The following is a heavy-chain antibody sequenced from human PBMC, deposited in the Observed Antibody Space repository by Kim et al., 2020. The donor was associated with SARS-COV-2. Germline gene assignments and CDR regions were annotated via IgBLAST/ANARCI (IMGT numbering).Heavy chain of an antibody. CDR2: IIPIFGTA. Sequence: SVKVSCKASGGTFSSYAISWVRQAPGQGLEWMGGIIPIFGTANYAQKFQGRVTITADESTSTAYMELSSLRSEDTAVYYCARSKYYYDSSGQIDPWGQGTLVTVSS. D-gene: IGHD3-22*01. CDR1: GGTFSSYA. CDR3: ARSKYYYDSSGQIDP. J-gene: IGHJ5*02. V-gene: IGHV1-69*13.